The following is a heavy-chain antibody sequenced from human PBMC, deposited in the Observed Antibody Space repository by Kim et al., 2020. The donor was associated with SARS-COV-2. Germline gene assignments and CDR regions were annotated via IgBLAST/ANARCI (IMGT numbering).Heavy chain of an antibody. Sequence: ASVKVSCKASGYTFTTYAIHWVRQAPGQRLEWMGRINAANGNTKYSQNFQGRVTITRDTSANTAYMELSSLRSEDTAMYYCARTIVEVPTANYFDYWGQG. CDR3: ARTIVEVPTANYFDY. J-gene: IGHJ4*02. CDR1: GYTFTTYA. V-gene: IGHV1-3*01. D-gene: IGHD2-2*01. CDR2: INAANGNT.